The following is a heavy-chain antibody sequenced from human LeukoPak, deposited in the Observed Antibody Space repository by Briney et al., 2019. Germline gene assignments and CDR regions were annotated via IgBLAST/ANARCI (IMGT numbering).Heavy chain of an antibody. Sequence: ASVKVSCKASGYTFTGYYMHWVRQAPGQGLEWMGWINPNSGGTNYAQKFQGRVTMTRDTSISTAYMELSSLRSEDTAVYYCARGLGIVGAAAYSFDIWGKGTTVTVSS. J-gene: IGHJ6*04. D-gene: IGHD1-26*01. CDR2: INPNSGGT. CDR1: GYTFTGYY. CDR3: ARGLGIVGAAAYSFDI. V-gene: IGHV1-2*02.